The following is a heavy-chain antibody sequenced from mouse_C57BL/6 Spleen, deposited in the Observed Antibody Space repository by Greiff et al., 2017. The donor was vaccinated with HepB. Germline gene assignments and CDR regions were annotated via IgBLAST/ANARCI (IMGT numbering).Heavy chain of an antibody. CDR2: INPNYGTT. CDR3: AKIYGSSLDWYFDV. D-gene: IGHD1-1*01. CDR1: GYSFTDYN. J-gene: IGHJ1*03. Sequence: VQLKQSGPELVKPGASVKISCKASGYSFTDYNMNWVKQSNGKSLEWIGVINPNYGTTSYNQKFKGKATLTVDQSSSTAYMQLNSLTSEDSAVYYCAKIYGSSLDWYFDVWGTGTTVTVSS. V-gene: IGHV1-39*01.